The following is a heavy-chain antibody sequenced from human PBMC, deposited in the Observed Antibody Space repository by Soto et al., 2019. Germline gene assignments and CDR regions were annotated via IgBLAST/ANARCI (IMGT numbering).Heavy chain of an antibody. CDR2: VYDSWVT. CDR3: ARSAREENPKVGSRYYFDY. D-gene: IGHD1-20*01. V-gene: IGHV4-31*01. Sequence: TLFLFCPGASCSISSGVLLSRWGSKSPGTGVEWLGRVYDSWVTYYDQYLKSQITISVDTSKNKFYLKLXDLTAADTPVYYCARSAREENPKVGSRYYFDYWVQGTRVT. J-gene: IGHJ4*02. CDR1: SCSISSGVLL.